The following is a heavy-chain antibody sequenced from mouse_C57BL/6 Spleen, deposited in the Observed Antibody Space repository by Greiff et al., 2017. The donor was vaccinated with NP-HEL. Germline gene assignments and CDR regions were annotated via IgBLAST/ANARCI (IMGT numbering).Heavy chain of an antibody. J-gene: IGHJ3*01. Sequence: QVQLQQSGAELVRPGASVTLSCKASGYTFTDYEMHWVKQTPVHGLEWIGAIDPETGGTAYNQKFKGKAILTADKSSSTAYMELRSLTSEDSAVYYCTSGWGSSGYWFAYWGQGTLVTVSA. CDR3: TSGWGSSGYWFAY. CDR2: IDPETGGT. D-gene: IGHD3-2*02. V-gene: IGHV1-15*01. CDR1: GYTFTDYE.